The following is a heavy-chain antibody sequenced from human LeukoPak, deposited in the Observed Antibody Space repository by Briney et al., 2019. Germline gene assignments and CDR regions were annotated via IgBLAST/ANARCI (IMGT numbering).Heavy chain of an antibody. CDR2: ISSSGSTI. Sequence: GGSLRLSCAASGFTFSDSYMSWIRQAPGKGLEWVSYISSSGSTIYYADSVKGRFTISRDNAKNSLYLQMNSLRAEDTAVYYCARDPTRIVGAPNFDYWGQGTLVTVSS. CDR1: GFTFSDSY. D-gene: IGHD1-26*01. V-gene: IGHV3-11*04. CDR3: ARDPTRIVGAPNFDY. J-gene: IGHJ4*02.